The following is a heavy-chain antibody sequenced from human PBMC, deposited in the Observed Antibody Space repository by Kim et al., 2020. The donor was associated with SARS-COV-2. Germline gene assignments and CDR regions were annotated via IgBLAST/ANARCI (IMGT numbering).Heavy chain of an antibody. CDR3: ARHVSGRIVGRTPPYLDY. CDR1: GASISSYY. CDR2: IFSSGST. J-gene: IGHJ4*02. D-gene: IGHD1-26*01. Sequence: SETLSLTCTVSGASISSYYWSWVRQPPGKGLEWIGYIFSSGSTSYNPSLKSRATISLDTSKNHFSLRLSSVTAADTAVYYCARHVSGRIVGRTPPYLDYWGQGTLVTVSS. V-gene: IGHV4-59*08.